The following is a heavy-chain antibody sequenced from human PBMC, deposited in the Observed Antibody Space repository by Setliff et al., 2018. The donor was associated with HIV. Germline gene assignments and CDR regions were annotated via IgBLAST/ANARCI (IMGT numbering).Heavy chain of an antibody. CDR1: GGSINSRDHY. Sequence: SETLSLTCTVSGGSINSRDHYWTWIRQPPGKGLEWVGDIYYTGSANYSPSLKRRLAISIDTSKNQFSLKLTSVTAADTAVYYCARDLAGTPYYYYGMDVWGQGTTVTVSS. J-gene: IGHJ6*02. CDR3: ARDLAGTPYYYYGMDV. CDR2: IYYTGSA. D-gene: IGHD3-10*01. V-gene: IGHV4-30-4*08.